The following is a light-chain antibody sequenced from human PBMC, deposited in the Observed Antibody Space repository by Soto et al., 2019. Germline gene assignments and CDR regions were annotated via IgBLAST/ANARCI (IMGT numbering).Light chain of an antibody. V-gene: IGKV3-20*01. Sequence: IVLTQSPGTLSLSPGERATLSCRASQGISSIYFTWYQQKPGQAPRLLIYGASSRATGIPDRFSGSGSGTDFSLTISRLEPEDFGLYYCQQYGSSQITFGQGTRLEIK. CDR1: QGISSIY. CDR2: GAS. CDR3: QQYGSSQIT. J-gene: IGKJ5*01.